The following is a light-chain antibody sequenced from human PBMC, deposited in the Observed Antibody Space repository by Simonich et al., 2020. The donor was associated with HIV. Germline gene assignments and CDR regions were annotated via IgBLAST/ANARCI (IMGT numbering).Light chain of an antibody. Sequence: QSALTQPASVSGSPGQSITISSTGTSSDIGDYNFVSWYQQHPVKAPKLMIYDVTKRPSGVSNRFSGSKSGTTASLTISGLQAEDEADYYCTSYTRNTTWVFGGGTKLTVL. CDR1: SSDIGDYNF. J-gene: IGLJ3*02. CDR3: TSYTRNTTWV. V-gene: IGLV2-14*01. CDR2: DVT.